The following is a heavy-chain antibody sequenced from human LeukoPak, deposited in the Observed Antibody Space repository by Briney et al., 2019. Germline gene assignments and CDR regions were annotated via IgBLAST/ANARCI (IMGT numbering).Heavy chain of an antibody. CDR1: GYTFTGYY. Sequence: ASVKVSCRASGYTFTGYYMHWVRQASGQGLEWMGWINPNSGGTNYAQKFQGRVTMTRDTSISTAYMELSRLRSDDTAVYYCARDYYYGSGSYVIEGWFDPWGQGTLVTVSS. J-gene: IGHJ5*02. CDR3: ARDYYYGSGSYVIEGWFDP. CDR2: INPNSGGT. D-gene: IGHD3-10*01. V-gene: IGHV1-2*02.